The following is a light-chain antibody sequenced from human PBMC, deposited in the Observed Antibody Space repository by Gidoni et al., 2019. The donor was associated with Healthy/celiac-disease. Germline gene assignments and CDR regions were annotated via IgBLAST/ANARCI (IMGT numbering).Light chain of an antibody. CDR2: GAS. Sequence: EIVLTQSPGTLSLSPEESATLPCRASQSVSSSYLAWYQQKPGQAPRLLIYGASSRATGIPDRFSGSGSGTDFTLTISRLEPEDFAVYYCQQYGSSPLTFGGGTKVEIK. J-gene: IGKJ4*01. CDR1: QSVSSSY. CDR3: QQYGSSPLT. V-gene: IGKV3-20*01.